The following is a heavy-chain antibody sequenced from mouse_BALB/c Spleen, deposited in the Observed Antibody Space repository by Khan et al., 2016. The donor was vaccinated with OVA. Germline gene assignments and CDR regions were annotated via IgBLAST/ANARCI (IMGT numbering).Heavy chain of an antibody. CDR3: ARPAYEGYYDY. J-gene: IGHJ2*01. V-gene: IGHV1S137*01. D-gene: IGHD2-3*01. CDR1: GYTFTDYA. Sequence: QVQLQQSGPELVRPGVSVKISCKGSGYTFTDYAMYWVKQSHAKSLVWIGLISTYSGNTNYNQKFKGKATMTVAKSSSTAYMELARLTSEDSAIYSCARPAYEGYYDYWGQGTTLTVSS. CDR2: ISTYSGNT.